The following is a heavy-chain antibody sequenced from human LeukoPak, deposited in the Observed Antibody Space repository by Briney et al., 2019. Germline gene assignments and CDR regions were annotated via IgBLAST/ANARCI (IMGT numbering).Heavy chain of an antibody. CDR2: INHSGST. J-gene: IGHJ5*02. D-gene: IGHD6-13*01. Sequence: SSETLSLTCAVYGGSFSGYYWSWIRQPPGKGLEWIGEINHSGSTNYNPSLKSRVTISVDTSKNQFSLKLSSVTAADTAVYYCARRWRQFLGYTVWFDPWGQGTLVTVSS. CDR1: GGSFSGYY. V-gene: IGHV4-34*01. CDR3: ARRWRQFLGYTVWFDP.